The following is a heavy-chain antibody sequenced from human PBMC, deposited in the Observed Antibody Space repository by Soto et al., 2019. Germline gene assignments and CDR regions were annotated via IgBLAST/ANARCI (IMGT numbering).Heavy chain of an antibody. CDR3: ARAVGPFDY. V-gene: IGHV3-33*01. D-gene: IGHD3-16*01. Sequence: QVQLVESGGGVVQPGRSLRLSCAASGFSFSTYGMHWVRQAPGKGLEWVAVIWYDGSNKYYGDSVKGRFTISRDNSKNTLYLQMNSLRAEDTAVHYCARAVGPFDYWGQGTLVTVSS. J-gene: IGHJ4*02. CDR1: GFSFSTYG. CDR2: IWYDGSNK.